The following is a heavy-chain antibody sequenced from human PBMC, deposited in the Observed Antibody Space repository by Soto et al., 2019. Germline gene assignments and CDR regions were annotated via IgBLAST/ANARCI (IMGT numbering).Heavy chain of an antibody. V-gene: IGHV1-3*04. J-gene: IGHJ5*02. CDR3: ASRGYDFWSGLDP. CDR1: GYTFTAYG. Sequence: GASVKVSCKASGYTFTAYGIHWVRQAPGQRLEWMGWINTGNDHTKYSQKFQGRVTITRDTSARTAYMELNSLRSEDTAVYYCASRGYDFWSGLDPWGQGTLVTVSS. CDR2: INTGNDHT. D-gene: IGHD3-3*01.